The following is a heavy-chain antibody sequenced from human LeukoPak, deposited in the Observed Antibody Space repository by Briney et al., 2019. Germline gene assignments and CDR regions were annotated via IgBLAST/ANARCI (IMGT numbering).Heavy chain of an antibody. CDR3: ARGAVAGNWFDP. V-gene: IGHV4-59*12. Sequence: SETLSLTCTVSGGSLTSYYWSWIRQPPGKGLQWIGYIFYSGSTNYNPSLRGRVTISVDTSRNQFSLRLNSVTAADTAVYYCARGAVAGNWFDPWGQGTLVTVSS. D-gene: IGHD6-19*01. CDR1: GGSLTSYY. J-gene: IGHJ5*02. CDR2: IFYSGST.